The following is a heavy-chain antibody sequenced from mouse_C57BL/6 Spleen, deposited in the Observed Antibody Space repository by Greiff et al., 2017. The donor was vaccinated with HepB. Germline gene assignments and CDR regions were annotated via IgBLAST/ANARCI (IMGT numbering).Heavy chain of an antibody. D-gene: IGHD2-9*01. J-gene: IGHJ4*01. Sequence: VQLQQSGAELVKPGASVKLSCKASGYTFTEYTIHWVKQRSGQGLEWIGWFYPGSGSIKYNEKFKDKATLTADKSSSTVYMELSRLTSEDSAVYFCARPYYGYDEGAGYAMDYWGQGTSVTVSS. CDR2: FYPGSGSI. CDR3: ARPYYGYDEGAGYAMDY. CDR1: GYTFTEYT. V-gene: IGHV1-62-2*01.